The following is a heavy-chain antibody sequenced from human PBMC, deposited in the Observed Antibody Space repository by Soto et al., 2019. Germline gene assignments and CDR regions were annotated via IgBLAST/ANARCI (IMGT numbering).Heavy chain of an antibody. CDR1: RGAISSSDYN. Sequence: QVQLQESGPGLVKPSQTLSLTCTVSRGAISSSDYNWSWIRPHPGKGLEWIGYIYYSGSTYYNPSLKSRVTISGDTSKNQFSLKLSSVTAADTAVYYWARYGSGSYHPTTFDYWGQGTLVTVSS. CDR3: ARYGSGSYHPTTFDY. J-gene: IGHJ4*02. CDR2: IYYSGST. V-gene: IGHV4-31*03. D-gene: IGHD3-10*01.